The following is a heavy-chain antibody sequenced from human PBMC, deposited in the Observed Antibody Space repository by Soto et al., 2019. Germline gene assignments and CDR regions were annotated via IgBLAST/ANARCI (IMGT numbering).Heavy chain of an antibody. CDR2: IYYSGST. CDR3: ERGPSFRSGYDLVDY. D-gene: IGHD5-12*01. J-gene: IGHJ4*02. V-gene: IGHV4-31*03. Sequence: SETLSLICTVSGGSISSGGYYWSWIRQHPGKGLEWIGYIYYSGSTYYNPSLKSRVTISVDTSKNQFSLKLSSVTAADTAVYYCERGPSFRSGYDLVDYWGQGTLVTVSS. CDR1: GGSISSGGYY.